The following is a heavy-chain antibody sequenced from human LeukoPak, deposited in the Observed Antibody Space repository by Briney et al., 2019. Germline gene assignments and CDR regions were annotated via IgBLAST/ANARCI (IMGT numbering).Heavy chain of an antibody. V-gene: IGHV3-23*01. CDR1: GFTFSSYA. CDR3: AKNSCGGDCWPGFDY. CDR2: ISGSGGST. J-gene: IGHJ4*02. Sequence: GGSLRLSCAASGFTFSSYAMSWVRQAPGKGLEWVSAISGSGGSTYYADSVKGRFTISRDNSKNTLYLQMNSLRAEDTAVYYCAKNSCGGDCWPGFDYWGQGTLVTVSS. D-gene: IGHD2-21*02.